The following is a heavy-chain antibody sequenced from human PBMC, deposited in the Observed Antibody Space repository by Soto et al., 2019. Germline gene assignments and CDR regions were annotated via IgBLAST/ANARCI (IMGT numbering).Heavy chain of an antibody. CDR1: GYTFTSYY. CDR2: INPSGGST. CDR3: ATQGFCTNGVCYDFDN. Sequence: QVQLVQSGAEVKKPGASVKVSCKASGYTFTSYYMHWVRQAPGQGLEWMGIINPSGGSTSYAQKFQGRVIMTRYTSTSTVYMELSSLRSEDTAVYYCATQGFCTNGVCYDFDNWGQGTLVTVSS. V-gene: IGHV1-46*03. J-gene: IGHJ4*02. D-gene: IGHD2-8*01.